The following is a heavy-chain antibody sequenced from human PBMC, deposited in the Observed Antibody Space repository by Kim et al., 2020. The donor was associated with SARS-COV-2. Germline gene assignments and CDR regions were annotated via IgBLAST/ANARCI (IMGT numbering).Heavy chain of an antibody. CDR3: ARDSDVRRGLEWSSFDY. Sequence: GGSLRLSCAASGFTFSSYSMNWVRQAPGKGLEWVSSISSSSSYIYYAVSVKGRFTISRDNAKNSLYLQMNSLRAEDTAVYYCARDSDVRRGLEWSSFDYWGQGTLVTVSS. CDR1: GFTFSSYS. CDR2: ISSSSSYI. V-gene: IGHV3-21*01. J-gene: IGHJ4*02. D-gene: IGHD3-3*01.